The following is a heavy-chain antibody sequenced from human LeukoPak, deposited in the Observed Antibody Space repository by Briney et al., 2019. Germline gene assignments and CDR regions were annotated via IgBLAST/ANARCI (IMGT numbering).Heavy chain of an antibody. J-gene: IGHJ4*02. Sequence: GGSLRLSCAASGFTFSSYGMHWVRQAPAKGLEWVAIISYDGSNKYYADSVKGRFTISRDNSKNTLYLQMNSLRAEDTAVYSCAKSTTVTQRGYFDYWGQGTLVTVSS. CDR3: AKSTTVTQRGYFDY. CDR2: ISYDGSNK. CDR1: GFTFSSYG. D-gene: IGHD4-17*01. V-gene: IGHV3-30*18.